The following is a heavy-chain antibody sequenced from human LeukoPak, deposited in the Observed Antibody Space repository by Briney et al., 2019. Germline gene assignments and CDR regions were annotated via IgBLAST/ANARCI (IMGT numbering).Heavy chain of an antibody. Sequence: GGSLRLSCAASGFTVSSNYMSWVRQAPGRGLEWVSVIYSGGNTYYADSVKGRFTISRDNAKNTLYLQMNSLRAEDTAVYYCARESESYDSSGSTFDYWGQGTLVTVSS. J-gene: IGHJ4*02. V-gene: IGHV3-66*02. CDR2: IYSGGNT. D-gene: IGHD3-22*01. CDR3: ARESESYDSSGSTFDY. CDR1: GFTVSSNY.